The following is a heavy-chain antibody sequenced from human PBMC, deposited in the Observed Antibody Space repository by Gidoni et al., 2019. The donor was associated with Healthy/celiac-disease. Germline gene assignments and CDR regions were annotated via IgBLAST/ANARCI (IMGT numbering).Heavy chain of an antibody. CDR2: IYTSGST. CDR1: CGSISSYY. Sequence: QVQLQESGPGLVKPSEPLSLTCTVSCGSISSYYWSWLRQPAGKGLEWIGRIYTSGSTNYNPSLKSRVTMSVDTSKNQFSLKLSSVTAADTAVYYCARDDYGDYSLDAFDIWGQGTMVTVSS. D-gene: IGHD4-17*01. J-gene: IGHJ3*02. V-gene: IGHV4-4*07. CDR3: ARDDYGDYSLDAFDI.